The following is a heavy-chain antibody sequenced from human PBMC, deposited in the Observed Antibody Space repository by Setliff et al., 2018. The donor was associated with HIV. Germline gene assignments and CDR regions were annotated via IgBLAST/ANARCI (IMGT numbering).Heavy chain of an antibody. CDR1: GFTLRSYG. V-gene: IGHV3-33*01. CDR3: VGDDDTTSHYGLFEF. J-gene: IGHJ4*02. D-gene: IGHD3-16*01. Sequence: PGGSLRLSCAVSGFTLRSYGIHWVRQAPGKGLEWVTVLWFDGIRKYYADSVKGRFTISRDDSKNTVYLQMNSLRAEDTAVYYCVGDDDTTSHYGLFEFWGQGTLVTVSS. CDR2: LWFDGIRK.